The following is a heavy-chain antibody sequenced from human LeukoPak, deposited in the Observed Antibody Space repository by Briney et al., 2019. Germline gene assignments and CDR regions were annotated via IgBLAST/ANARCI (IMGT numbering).Heavy chain of an antibody. CDR3: ARDPQTYHSASGSYYMPH. CDR2: IGGSGGYT. CDR1: GFTFSNYA. J-gene: IGHJ4*02. V-gene: IGHV3-23*01. Sequence: PGGSLRLSCAVSGFTFSNYAMSWVRQAPGKGLEWVSAIGGSGGYTFYADSVKGRFTISRDNSKNTLYLQVNSLRAEDTAVYYCARDPQTYHSASGSYYMPHWGQGTLFTVSS. D-gene: IGHD3-10*01.